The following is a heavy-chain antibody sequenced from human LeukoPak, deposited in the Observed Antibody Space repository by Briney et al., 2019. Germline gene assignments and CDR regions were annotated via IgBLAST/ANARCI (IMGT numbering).Heavy chain of an antibody. D-gene: IGHD2-15*01. Sequence: SETLSLTCAVSGVSVSSDSYYWSWIRQPPGKGLEWLGYVYYSGSTNYNPSLKSRITISVDTSKNQFSLKLSSVTAADTAVYYCARVFSCSGGSCYLSAFDIWGQGTMVTVSS. CDR2: VYYSGST. CDR3: ARVFSCSGGSCYLSAFDI. V-gene: IGHV4-61*01. CDR1: GVSVSSDSYY. J-gene: IGHJ3*02.